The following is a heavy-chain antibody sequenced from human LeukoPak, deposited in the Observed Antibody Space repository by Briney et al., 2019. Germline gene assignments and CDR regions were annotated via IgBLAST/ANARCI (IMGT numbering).Heavy chain of an antibody. J-gene: IGHJ5*02. CDR1: GFTFSSYS. D-gene: IGHD6-19*01. CDR3: ARSGLGSGASWLDP. V-gene: IGHV3-21*01. CDR2: ISSSSSYI. Sequence: GGSLRLSCAASGFTFSSYSMNWVRQAPGKGLEWVSSISSSSSYIYYADSVKGRFTISRDNAKNSLYLQMNSLRAEDTAVYYCARSGLGSGASWLDPWGQGTLVTVSS.